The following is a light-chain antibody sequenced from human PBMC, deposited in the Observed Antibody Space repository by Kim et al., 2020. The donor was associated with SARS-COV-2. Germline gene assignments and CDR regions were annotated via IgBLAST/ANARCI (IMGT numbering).Light chain of an antibody. J-gene: IGKJ2*01. CDR1: QSVSSY. CDR3: QQRSNWPYT. V-gene: IGKV3-11*01. Sequence: EIVLTQSPATLSLSPGERATLSCRASQSVSSYLAWYQHKPGQAPRLLIYDASNRATGIPVRFSGSGSGTDFTLTISSLEPEDFAVYYCQQRSNWPYTFGQGTKLEI. CDR2: DAS.